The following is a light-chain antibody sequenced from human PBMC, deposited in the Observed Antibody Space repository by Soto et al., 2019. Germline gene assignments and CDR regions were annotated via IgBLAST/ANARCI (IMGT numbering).Light chain of an antibody. CDR1: SSRSGSNY. CDR3: AKWDDSLRVYV. CDR2: RND. V-gene: IGLV1-47*01. J-gene: IGLJ1*01. Sequence: QSVLPQPPSASGTPGQRVTISCSTSSSRSGSNYVYWYQQLPGTAPKLLIYRNDQRPSGGPDRFSGSKSGTSASLAISGLRSEDEADYYCAKWDDSLRVYVFGTGTKLTVL.